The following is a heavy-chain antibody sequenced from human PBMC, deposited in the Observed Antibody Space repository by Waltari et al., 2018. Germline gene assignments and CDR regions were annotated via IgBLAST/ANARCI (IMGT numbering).Heavy chain of an antibody. CDR1: GGSISSYY. CDR3: AREGSPYYYGSGSYRPNWFDP. D-gene: IGHD3-10*01. V-gene: IGHV4-4*07. CDR2: IYTSGST. Sequence: QVQLQESGPGLVKPSETLSLTCPVSGGSISSYYWSWIRPPAGKGLEWIGRIYTSGSTNYNPSLKSRVTMSVDTSKNQFSLKLSSVTAADTAVYYCAREGSPYYYGSGSYRPNWFDPWGQGTLVTVSS. J-gene: IGHJ5*02.